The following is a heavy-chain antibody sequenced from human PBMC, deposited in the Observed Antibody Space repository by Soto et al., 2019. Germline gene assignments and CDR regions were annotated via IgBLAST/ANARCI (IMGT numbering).Heavy chain of an antibody. V-gene: IGHV3-23*01. CDR2: ISGSGGST. CDR1: GFTFSSYA. Sequence: PGGSLRLSCAASGFTFSSYAMSWVRQAPGKGLEWVSAISGSGGSTYYADSVKGRFTISRDNSKNTLYLQMNSLRAEDTAVYYCAKALSPIWFGELLSPYYYGMDVWGQGTTVTVSS. CDR3: AKALSPIWFGELLSPYYYGMDV. D-gene: IGHD3-10*01. J-gene: IGHJ6*02.